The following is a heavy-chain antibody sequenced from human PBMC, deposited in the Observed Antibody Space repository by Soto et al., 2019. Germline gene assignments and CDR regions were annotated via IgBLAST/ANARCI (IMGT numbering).Heavy chain of an antibody. CDR1: GFTFSSYA. D-gene: IGHD3-22*01. CDR3: AKEAYYYDSSGYAFDY. Sequence: GGSLRLSCAASGFTFSSYAMSWVRQAPGKGLEWVSAISGSGGSTYYADSVKGRFTISRDNSKNTLYLQMNSLRAEDTAVYYCAKEAYYYDSSGYAFDYWGQGTLVTVSS. V-gene: IGHV3-23*01. J-gene: IGHJ4*02. CDR2: ISGSGGST.